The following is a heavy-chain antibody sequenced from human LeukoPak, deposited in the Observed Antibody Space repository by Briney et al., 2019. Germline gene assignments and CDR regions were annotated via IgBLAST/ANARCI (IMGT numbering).Heavy chain of an antibody. Sequence: GGSLRLSCAAPGFTFSGSWMSWVRQAPGKGLEWVATIKGDGSGKFYVDSVKGRFAISRDDAKSSLFLQMDSLRSEDTAVYYCTKNTHDYWGQGTLVTVSS. V-gene: IGHV3-7*01. CDR3: TKNTHDY. CDR2: IKGDGSGK. D-gene: IGHD1/OR15-1a*01. CDR1: GFTFSGSW. J-gene: IGHJ4*02.